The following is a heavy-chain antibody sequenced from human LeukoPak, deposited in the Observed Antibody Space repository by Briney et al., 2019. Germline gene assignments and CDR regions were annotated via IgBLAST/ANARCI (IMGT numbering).Heavy chain of an antibody. D-gene: IGHD1-26*01. J-gene: IGHJ3*02. V-gene: IGHV4-59*01. CDR2: IYHTGST. CDR3: ARNATPDAFDI. Sequence: PSETLSLTSTVSVGSISSYYWSCIRQLPGKVLESIAYIYHTGSTTSNTSLQSRVPISVDTSKHQFSPKLTSVTAADTAVSYCARNATPDAFDIWDQGTMVTVSS. CDR1: VGSISSYY.